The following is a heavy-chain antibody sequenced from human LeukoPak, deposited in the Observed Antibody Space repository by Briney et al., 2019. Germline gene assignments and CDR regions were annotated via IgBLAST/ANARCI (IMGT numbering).Heavy chain of an antibody. CDR1: SASISSGDYY. V-gene: IGHV4-31*03. CDR3: ARDSGGYQY. J-gene: IGHJ4*02. CDR2: IYYTGNT. D-gene: IGHD3-22*01. Sequence: SQTLSLTCTVSSASISSGDYYWSWIRQYPGKGLEWIGYIYYTGNTYYNPSLKSRVTITVDMTRNQFSLKLSSVTAADTAVYYCARDSGGYQYWGQGTLVTVSS.